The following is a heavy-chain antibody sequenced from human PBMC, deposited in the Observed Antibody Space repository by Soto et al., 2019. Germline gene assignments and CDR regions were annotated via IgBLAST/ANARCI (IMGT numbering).Heavy chain of an antibody. CDR3: ARGGVGYCSSTSCHRGYYYYGMDV. J-gene: IGHJ6*02. V-gene: IGHV1-69*06. D-gene: IGHD2-2*01. CDR1: GGTFSSYA. CDR2: IIPIFGTA. Sequence: SVKVSCKASGGTFSSYAISWVRQAPGQGLEWMGGIIPIFGTANYAQKFQGRVTITADKSTSTAYMELSSLRSEDTAVYYCARGGVGYCSSTSCHRGYYYYGMDVWGQGTTVTVSS.